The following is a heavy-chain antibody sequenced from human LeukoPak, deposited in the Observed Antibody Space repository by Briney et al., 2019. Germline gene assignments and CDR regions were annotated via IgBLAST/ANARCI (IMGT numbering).Heavy chain of an antibody. Sequence: SQTLSLTCTVSGASINSVNYYWTWVRQPAGKGLEWIGRIYSSGSTSYNPSLKSRVTISLNMSKHQFSLQLSSVTAADTAVYYCAQLRSFYFDPWGRGTLVTVSS. J-gene: IGHJ5*02. V-gene: IGHV4-61*02. CDR3: AQLRSFYFDP. D-gene: IGHD4-17*01. CDR2: IYSSGST. CDR1: GASINSVNYY.